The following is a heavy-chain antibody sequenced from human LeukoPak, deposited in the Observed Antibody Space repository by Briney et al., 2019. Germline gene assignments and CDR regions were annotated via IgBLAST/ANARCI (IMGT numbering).Heavy chain of an antibody. CDR2: IKQDGSDK. D-gene: IGHD4-11*01. CDR1: GFTFSNYW. J-gene: IGHJ4*02. V-gene: IGHV3-7*01. CDR3: VRDWGYRNYGDY. Sequence: GGSLRLSCATSGFTFSNYWMSWVRQAPGKGLEWVAIIKQDGSDKYYADSVKGRFTISRENAKNSLFLQMNSLRAEDTAVYYCVRDWGYRNYGDYWGQGTLVTVSS.